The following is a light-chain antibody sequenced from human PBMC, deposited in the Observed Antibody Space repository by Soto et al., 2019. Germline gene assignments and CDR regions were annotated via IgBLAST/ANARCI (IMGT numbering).Light chain of an antibody. CDR3: KQYVRSPWT. J-gene: IGKJ1*01. V-gene: IGKV3-20*01. Sequence: ETVLTQSPGTLSLSPGERATLSCRASQSVTSSYLAWYQQKPGQAPRLLIYDGSSRATGIPDRFSGSGSGTDFTLTISRLEPEDFAVYYCKQYVRSPWTFGQGTKVEIK. CDR1: QSVTSSY. CDR2: DGS.